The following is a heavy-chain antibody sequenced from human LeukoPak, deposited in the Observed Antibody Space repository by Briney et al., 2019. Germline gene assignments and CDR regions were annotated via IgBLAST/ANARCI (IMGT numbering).Heavy chain of an antibody. J-gene: IGHJ3*02. CDR3: ARPAYCSSTSCYNAFDI. Sequence: GASVKVSCKASGYTFTGYYMHWVRQAPGQGLEWMGWINPNSGGTNYAQKFQGRVTMTRDTSISTAYMELSSLRSEDTAVYYCARPAYCSSTSCYNAFDIWGQGTMVTVSS. CDR1: GYTFTGYY. D-gene: IGHD2-2*02. V-gene: IGHV1-2*02. CDR2: INPNSGGT.